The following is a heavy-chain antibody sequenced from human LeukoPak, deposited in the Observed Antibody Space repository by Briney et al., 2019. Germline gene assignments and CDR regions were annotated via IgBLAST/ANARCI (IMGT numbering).Heavy chain of an antibody. CDR3: ASGEDSSGYSTFDI. CDR2: INHSGST. Sequence: SETLSLTCAADYGFTSGYFWRGLRQPPGKGLEWIGEINHSGSTNYNPSLKSRVTISVDTSKNQFSLKLSSVTAADTAVYYCASGEDSSGYSTFDIWGQGTMVTVSS. J-gene: IGHJ3*02. V-gene: IGHV4-34*01. D-gene: IGHD3-22*01. CDR1: YGFTSGYF.